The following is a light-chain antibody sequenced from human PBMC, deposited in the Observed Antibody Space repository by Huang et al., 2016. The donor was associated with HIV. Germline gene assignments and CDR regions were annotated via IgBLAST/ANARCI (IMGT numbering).Light chain of an antibody. Sequence: QLTQSPSSLSASVGDRVTITCRASQGISNTLAWYQQKPGKAPKLLIYDASSLQTGAPTRFSGCGSGTDFTLTISSLQPEDCATYYCQQFNHYPLTIGGGTKVEIE. V-gene: IGKV1D-13*01. CDR1: QGISNT. CDR2: DAS. J-gene: IGKJ4*01. CDR3: QQFNHYPLT.